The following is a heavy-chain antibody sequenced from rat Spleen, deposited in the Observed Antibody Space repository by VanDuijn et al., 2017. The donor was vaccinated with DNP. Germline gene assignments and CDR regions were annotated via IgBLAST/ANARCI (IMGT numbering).Heavy chain of an antibody. CDR3: ARMFYGHSDY. CDR1: GFTFSDYD. D-gene: IGHD4-1*01. Sequence: EVQLVESGGGLVQPGRSLKLSCAASGFTFSDYDMAWVRQAPTKGLEWVASINPSGGSSYYRASVKGRFTVSRDNAKSTLYLQMDSLRSDDTATYYCARMFYGHSDYWGQGVMVTVSS. V-gene: IGHV5-25*01. J-gene: IGHJ2*01. CDR2: INPSGGSS.